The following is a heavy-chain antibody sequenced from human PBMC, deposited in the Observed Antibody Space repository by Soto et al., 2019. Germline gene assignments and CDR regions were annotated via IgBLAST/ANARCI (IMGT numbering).Heavy chain of an antibody. D-gene: IGHD2-15*01. V-gene: IGHV1-18*01. CDR1: GYTFTSYG. J-gene: IGHJ4*02. CDR3: AREAIEDIVVVVAAKDY. CDR2: ISAYNGNT. Sequence: QVPLVQSGAEVKKPGASVKVSCKASGYTFTSYGISWVRQAPGQGLEWMGWISAYNGNTNYAQKLQGRVTMTTDTSTSTAYMELRSLRSDDTAVYYCAREAIEDIVVVVAAKDYWGQGTLVTVSS.